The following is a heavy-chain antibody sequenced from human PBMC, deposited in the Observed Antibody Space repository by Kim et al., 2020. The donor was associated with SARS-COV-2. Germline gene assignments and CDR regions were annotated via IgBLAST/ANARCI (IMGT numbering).Heavy chain of an antibody. CDR2: IYYTGTT. CDR1: GGSLSRSY. V-gene: IGHV4-59*08. CDR3: AKLGFGGNPEPFPI. J-gene: IGHJ3*02. Sequence: SETLSLTCTVSGGSLSRSYWSWIRQPPGKGLEYIGYIYYTGTTNYRPSLKSRVTISVDTSKNKVSLTLTSVTTADTAVYYCAKLGFGGNPEPFPIWGQGTMVTVSS. D-gene: IGHD3-10*01.